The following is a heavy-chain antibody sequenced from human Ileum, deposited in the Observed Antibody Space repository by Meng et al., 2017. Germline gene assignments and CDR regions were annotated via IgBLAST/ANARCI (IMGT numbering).Heavy chain of an antibody. D-gene: IGHD6-19*01. Sequence: VQAGAVVKRPGSSGKVSCKASGGTFSSYAISWVRQAPGQGLEWMGGIIPIFGTANYAQKFQGRVTITTDESTSTAYMELSSLRSEDTAVYYCARASGYSSGWDNWFDPWGQGTLVTVFS. CDR2: IIPIFGTA. CDR3: ARASGYSSGWDNWFDP. V-gene: IGHV1-69*05. J-gene: IGHJ5*02. CDR1: GGTFSSYA.